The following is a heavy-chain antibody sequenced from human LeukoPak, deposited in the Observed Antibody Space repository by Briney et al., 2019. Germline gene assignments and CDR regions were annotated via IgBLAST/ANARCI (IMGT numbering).Heavy chain of an antibody. Sequence: GSSVKVSCKASGGTFSSYAISWVRQAPGQGLEWMGGIIPIFGTANYAQKFQGRVTITADESTSTAYMELRSLRSDDTAVYYCARDPVVTGTLWGDYWGQGTLVTVSS. J-gene: IGHJ4*02. D-gene: IGHD6-19*01. CDR3: ARDPVVTGTLWGDY. CDR2: IIPIFGTA. V-gene: IGHV1-69*01. CDR1: GGTFSSYA.